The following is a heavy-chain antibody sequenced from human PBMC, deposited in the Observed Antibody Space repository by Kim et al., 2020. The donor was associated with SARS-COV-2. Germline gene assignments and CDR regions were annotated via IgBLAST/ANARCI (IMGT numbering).Heavy chain of an antibody. V-gene: IGHV3-33*06. J-gene: IGHJ4*02. CDR3: AKDFRGRLCPIAAAGILDY. D-gene: IGHD6-13*01. Sequence: GRFTISRDNSKNAVYMQMNSLRGEDKAVYYCAKDFRGRLCPIAAAGILDYWGQGTLVTVSS.